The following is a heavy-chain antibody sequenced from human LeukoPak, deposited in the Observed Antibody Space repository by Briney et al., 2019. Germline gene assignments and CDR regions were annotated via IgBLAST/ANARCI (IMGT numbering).Heavy chain of an antibody. Sequence: PGGSLRLSCAASGFTFSSYSMNWVRQAPGQGLEWVSSISISSSYIYYADSVKGRFTISRDNAKNSLYLQMNSLRAEDTAVYYCARVKYDSSGYYGILDYWGQGTLVTVSS. V-gene: IGHV3-21*01. CDR2: ISISSSYI. CDR1: GFTFSSYS. J-gene: IGHJ4*02. D-gene: IGHD3-22*01. CDR3: ARVKYDSSGYYGILDY.